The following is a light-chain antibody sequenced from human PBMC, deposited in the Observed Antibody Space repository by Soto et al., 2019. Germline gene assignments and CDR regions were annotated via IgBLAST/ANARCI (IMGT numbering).Light chain of an antibody. V-gene: IGLV1-40*01. CDR1: SSNIGAGYD. CDR2: GNS. J-gene: IGLJ2*01. Sequence: QAVVTQPPSVSGAPGQRVNISCTGSSSNIGAGYDVHWYQQLPGTAPKLLIYGNSNRPSGVPDRFSGSKSGTSASLAITGLQDEDEADYYCQSYDSSLSGVVFGGGTKLTVL. CDR3: QSYDSSLSGVV.